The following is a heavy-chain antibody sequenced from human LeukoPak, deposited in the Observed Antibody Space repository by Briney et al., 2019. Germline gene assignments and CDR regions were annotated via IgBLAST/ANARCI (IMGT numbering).Heavy chain of an antibody. J-gene: IGHJ4*02. D-gene: IGHD6-19*01. V-gene: IGHV3-30*02. Sequence: GGSLRLSCAASGFTFSNYGMHWVRQAPGKGLEWVTFIRYDESNTYYADSVKGRFSISRDNSKNTLYLQMNSLRAEDTAVYYCATEYSSGLGDYWGQGTLVTVSS. CDR1: GFTFSNYG. CDR2: IRYDESNT. CDR3: ATEYSSGLGDY.